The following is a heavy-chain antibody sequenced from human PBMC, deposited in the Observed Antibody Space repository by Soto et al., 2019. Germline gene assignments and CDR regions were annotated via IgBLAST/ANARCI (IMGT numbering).Heavy chain of an antibody. J-gene: IGHJ5*02. V-gene: IGHV4-30-4*01. CDR2: IYYSGST. CDR3: ARWFGELFLPNWFDP. D-gene: IGHD3-10*01. CDR1: GGSISSRDYY. Sequence: PSETLSLTCTVSGGSISSRDYYWSWIRQPPGKGLEWIGYIYYSGSTYYNPSLKSRVTISVDTSKNQFSLKLSSVTAADTAVYYCARWFGELFLPNWFDPWGQGTLVTVSS.